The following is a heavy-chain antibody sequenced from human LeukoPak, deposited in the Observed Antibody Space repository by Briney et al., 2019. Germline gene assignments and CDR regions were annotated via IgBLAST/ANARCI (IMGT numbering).Heavy chain of an antibody. V-gene: IGHV3-74*01. CDR3: ARRRERGASDAFAF. D-gene: IGHD3-16*01. J-gene: IGHJ3*01. CDR2: INSDGGST. CDR1: GFTFSSFW. Sequence: GGSLRLSCAASGFTFSSFWMYWVRQAPGKGLVWVSRINSDGGSTTYADSVKGRFTISRDNAKNTVYLQMNSLRAEDTAVYYCARRRERGASDAFAFWGQGTMVTVSS.